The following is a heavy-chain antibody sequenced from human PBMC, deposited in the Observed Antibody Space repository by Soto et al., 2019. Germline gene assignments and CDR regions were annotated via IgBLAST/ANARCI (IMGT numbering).Heavy chain of an antibody. CDR3: ARRRCISTSCYGEYYYYGVDG. D-gene: IGHD2-2*01. Sequence: ASVKVSCKASGYNFTTYGITWVRQAPGQGLEWMGWISAYNANTNYAQKLQGRVTMTTDTSTSTAYMELRSLRSDDTAVYYCARRRCISTSCYGEYYYYGVDGWAQGNTVTVSS. V-gene: IGHV1-18*01. CDR2: ISAYNANT. CDR1: GYNFTTYG. J-gene: IGHJ6*02.